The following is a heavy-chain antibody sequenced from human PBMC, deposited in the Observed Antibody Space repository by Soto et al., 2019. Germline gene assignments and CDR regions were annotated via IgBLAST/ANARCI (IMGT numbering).Heavy chain of an antibody. CDR3: ARTSQQQLVLHYGMDV. V-gene: IGHV1-69*13. CDR1: GGTFSSYA. J-gene: IGHJ6*02. D-gene: IGHD6-13*01. Sequence: GASVKVSCKASGGTFSSYAISWVRQAPGQGLEWMGGIIPIFGTANYAQKFQGRVTITADESTSTAYMELSSLRSEDTAVYYCARTSQQQLVLHYGMDVWGQGTTVTVSS. CDR2: IIPIFGTA.